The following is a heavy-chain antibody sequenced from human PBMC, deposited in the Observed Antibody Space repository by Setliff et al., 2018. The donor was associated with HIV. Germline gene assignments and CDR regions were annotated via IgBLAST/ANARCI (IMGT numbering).Heavy chain of an antibody. CDR1: GFVFNNYV. V-gene: IGHV3-30*04. D-gene: IGHD3-3*01. CDR3: ARDYLYYNLYNGSPVYGMDV. CDR2: ISIDGSDR. Sequence: PGGSLRLSCAASGFVFNNYVFTWVRQAPGKGLEWVAVISIDGSDRYYSDSVKGRFTISRDSSKKTLYLQMNRLRSEDTAVYYCARDYLYYNLYNGSPVYGMDVWGQGTTVTVSS. J-gene: IGHJ6*02.